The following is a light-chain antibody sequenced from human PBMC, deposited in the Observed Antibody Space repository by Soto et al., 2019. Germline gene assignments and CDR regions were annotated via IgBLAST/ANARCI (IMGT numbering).Light chain of an antibody. CDR3: QVWESSSDHVI. Sequence: SYELTQPPSVSLAPGQTASSTCGGNSIGSKSVHWYQQKPGQAPIVVIYYDSDRPSWIPERFAGSNSGNTATLTISRVEAGDEADYYCQVWESSSDHVIFGGGTKLTV. J-gene: IGLJ2*01. CDR1: SIGSKS. V-gene: IGLV3-21*01. CDR2: YDS.